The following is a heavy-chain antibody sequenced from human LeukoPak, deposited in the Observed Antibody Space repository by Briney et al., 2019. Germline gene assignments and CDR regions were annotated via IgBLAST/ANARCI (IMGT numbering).Heavy chain of an antibody. V-gene: IGHV4-59*08. J-gene: IGHJ4*02. Sequence: PSETLSLTCTVSGGSIRNYYWSWIRQPPGKGLEWIGYIYYSGSANYNPSLKSRVTMSVDTSKNQFSLKLTSVTAADTAVYYCARHKRIAVAGYYFDYWGQGTLVTVSS. CDR2: IYYSGSA. CDR1: GGSIRNYY. CDR3: ARHKRIAVAGYYFDY. D-gene: IGHD6-19*01.